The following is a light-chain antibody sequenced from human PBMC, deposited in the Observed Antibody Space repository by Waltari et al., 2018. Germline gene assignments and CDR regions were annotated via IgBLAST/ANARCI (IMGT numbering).Light chain of an antibody. CDR3: SSYAGRNKFVV. J-gene: IGLJ2*01. CDR1: FSDIGSYNY. Sequence: QSALTQPPSASGSPGQSVTISCTGTFSDIGSYNYVSWYQQHPGKAPKLIIYEVDKRPSGVPGRFSGSKSGDTASLTVSGLQTEDEADYHCSSYAGRNKFVVCGGGTKLTVL. V-gene: IGLV2-8*01. CDR2: EVD.